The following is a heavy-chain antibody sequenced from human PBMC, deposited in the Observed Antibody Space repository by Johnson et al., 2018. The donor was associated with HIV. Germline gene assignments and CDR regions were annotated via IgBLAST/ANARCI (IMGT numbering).Heavy chain of an antibody. CDR3: ARGMVVAATKAFDI. Sequence: QVQLVESGGGVVQPGRSLRLSCAASKFTFSSYAMHWVRQAPGKGLEWVAVISYDGSTKYFADSVKGRYTISRDNSTNTLDLQMNSLIAKDTAVYYCARGMVVAATKAFDIWGQGTMVTVSS. V-gene: IGHV3-30*04. J-gene: IGHJ3*02. D-gene: IGHD2-15*01. CDR1: KFTFSSYA. CDR2: ISYDGSTK.